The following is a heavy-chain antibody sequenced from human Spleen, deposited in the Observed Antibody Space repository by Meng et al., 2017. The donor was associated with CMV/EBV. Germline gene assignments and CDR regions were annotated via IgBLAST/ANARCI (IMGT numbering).Heavy chain of an antibody. J-gene: IGHJ3*02. CDR3: TTVVAVAGTYGFDI. CDR2: IKSKTAGGTT. D-gene: IGHD6-19*01. V-gene: IGHV3-15*01. Sequence: GESLKISCAASGFTFSSYGMHWVRQVPGKGLEWVGRIKSKTAGGTTDYAAPVKGRFTISRDDSKNTLYLQMNSLKTEDTAVYYCTTVVAVAGTYGFDIWGQGTMVTVSS. CDR1: GFTFSSYG.